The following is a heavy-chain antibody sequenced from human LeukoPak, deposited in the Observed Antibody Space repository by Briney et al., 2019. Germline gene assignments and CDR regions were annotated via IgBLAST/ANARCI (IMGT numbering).Heavy chain of an antibody. CDR1: GGSFSGYY. CDR2: INHSGST. Sequence: SETLSLTCAVYGGSFSGYYWSWIRQPPGKGLEWIGEINHSGSTNYNPSLKSRVTISVDTSKNQFSLKLSSVTAADTAVYYCARRLNNWNFRYWGQGTLVTVSS. CDR3: ARRLNNWNFRY. V-gene: IGHV4-34*01. J-gene: IGHJ4*02. D-gene: IGHD1-7*01.